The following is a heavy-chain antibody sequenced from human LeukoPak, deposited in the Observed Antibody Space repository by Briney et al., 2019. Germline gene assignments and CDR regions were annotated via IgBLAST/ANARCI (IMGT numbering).Heavy chain of an antibody. D-gene: IGHD3-10*01. CDR3: ARDSSYRVVRPGRPAYFDY. J-gene: IGHJ4*02. CDR2: ISSSSSTI. V-gene: IGHV3-48*04. CDR1: GFTFSSYS. Sequence: QPGGSLRLSCAASGFTFSSYSMNWVRQAPGKGLEWVSYISSSSSTIYYADSVKGRFTISRDNAKNSLYLQMNSLRAEDTAVYYCARDSSYRVVRPGRPAYFDYWGQGTLVTVSS.